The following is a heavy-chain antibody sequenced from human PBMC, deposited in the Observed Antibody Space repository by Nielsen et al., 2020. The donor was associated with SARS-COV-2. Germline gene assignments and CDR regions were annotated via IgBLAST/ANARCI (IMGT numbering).Heavy chain of an antibody. CDR2: IKQDGSEK. CDR1: GFTFSSYW. D-gene: IGHD6-19*01. J-gene: IGHJ6*02. V-gene: IGHV3-7*01. CDR3: ARELAVDGKDGMDV. Sequence: GESLKISCAASGFTFSSYWMSWVRQAPGKGLEWVANIKQDGSEKYYVDSVKGRFTISRDNAKNSLYLQMNSLRAGDTVVYYCARELAVDGKDGMDVWGQGTTVTVSS.